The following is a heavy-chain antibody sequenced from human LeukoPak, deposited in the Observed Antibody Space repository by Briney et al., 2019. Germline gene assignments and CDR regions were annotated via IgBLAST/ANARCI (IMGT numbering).Heavy chain of an antibody. J-gene: IGHJ4*02. Sequence: SETLSLTCTVSGGSISSYYWSWIRQPPGKGQEWIGYIYYSGSTNYNPSLKSRVTISVDTSKNQFSLKLSSVTAADTAVYYCARVDYDILTGSKVLDYWGQGTLVTVSS. CDR3: ARVDYDILTGSKVLDY. D-gene: IGHD3-9*01. CDR2: IYYSGST. V-gene: IGHV4-59*01. CDR1: GGSISSYY.